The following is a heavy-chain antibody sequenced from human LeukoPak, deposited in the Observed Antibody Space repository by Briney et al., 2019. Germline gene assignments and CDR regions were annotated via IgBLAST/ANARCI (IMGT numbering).Heavy chain of an antibody. Sequence: SETLSLTCAVYGGSFSGYYWGWIRQPPGKGLEWIGSIYYSGSTYYNPSLKSRVTISVDTSKNQFSLKLSSVTAADTAVYYCARTLYYYDSSGYYQAFDIWGQGTMVTVSS. CDR1: GGSFSGYY. CDR2: IYYSGST. V-gene: IGHV4-39*01. J-gene: IGHJ3*02. CDR3: ARTLYYYDSSGYYQAFDI. D-gene: IGHD3-22*01.